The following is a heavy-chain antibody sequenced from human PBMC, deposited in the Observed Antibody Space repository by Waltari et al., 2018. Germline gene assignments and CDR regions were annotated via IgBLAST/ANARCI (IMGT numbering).Heavy chain of an antibody. V-gene: IGHV4-31*03. Sequence: QVQLQESGPGLVKPSPTLSLTCTVSGGSISSGGYYWSWIRQHPGKGLEWIGYIYYSGSTYYNPSLKSRVTISVDTSKNQFSLKRGSVTAADTAVYYCARGYSSSWYIQFDYWGQGTLVTVSS. CDR2: IYYSGST. J-gene: IGHJ4*02. CDR3: ARGYSSSWYIQFDY. D-gene: IGHD6-13*01. CDR1: GGSISSGGYY.